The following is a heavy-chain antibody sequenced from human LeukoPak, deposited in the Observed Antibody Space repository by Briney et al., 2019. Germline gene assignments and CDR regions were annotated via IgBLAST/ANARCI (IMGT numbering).Heavy chain of an antibody. CDR2: IHTSGNS. J-gene: IGHJ4*02. CDR1: GGSISRYY. Sequence: SETLSLTCSVSGGSISRYYWGWIRQPPGKGLECIRYIHTSGNSNYNPSLKSRVTISIDTSKNQFSLNLTSVTAADTAVYYCARQSLSSWYQIDYWGQGTLVTVSS. D-gene: IGHD6-13*01. CDR3: ARQSLSSWYQIDY. V-gene: IGHV4-4*09.